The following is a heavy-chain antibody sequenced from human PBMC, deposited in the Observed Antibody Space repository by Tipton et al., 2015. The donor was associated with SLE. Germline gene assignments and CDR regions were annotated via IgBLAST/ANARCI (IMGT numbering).Heavy chain of an antibody. D-gene: IGHD2-21*02. J-gene: IGHJ4*02. V-gene: IGHV3-21*03. CDR1: GFTFTDYS. CDR3: ARGLRADVVDY. CDR2: ISSTAIYM. Sequence: SLRLSCAASGFTFTDYSINWVRQAPGQGLEWVSSISSTAIYMFYADSLKGRFSISRDNDKNSVFLQMRSLRPEDTGVYYCARGLRADVVDYGGQGTLGTVSS.